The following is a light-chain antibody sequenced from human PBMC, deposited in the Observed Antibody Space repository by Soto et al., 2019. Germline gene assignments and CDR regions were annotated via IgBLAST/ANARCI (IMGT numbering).Light chain of an antibody. J-gene: IGKJ3*01. CDR2: SAS. CDR1: QRINNRY. V-gene: IGKV3-20*01. CDR3: QQFGSSPGFT. Sequence: EIVLTQSPGTLSFSPGERATLSCRASQRINNRYLAWYQQKPGQAPRLLIYSASSRATGIPGRFNGSGSGTDFTLTISRLEPEDFAVYYCQQFGSSPGFTFGPGTKVDIK.